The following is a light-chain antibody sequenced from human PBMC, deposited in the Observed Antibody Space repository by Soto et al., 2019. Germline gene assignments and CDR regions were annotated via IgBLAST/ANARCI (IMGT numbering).Light chain of an antibody. CDR2: DVS. CDR3: QQYNTYSGT. CDR1: QSTNSW. V-gene: IGKV1-5*01. J-gene: IGKJ1*01. Sequence: DIQMTQSPSTLSASVGDRVTITCRASQSTNSWLAWYQQKPGKAPKVLIYDVSSLESGVPSRFSGSGSGTEFTLTINSLQPDDFATYYCQQYNTYSGTFGPGTKVDIK.